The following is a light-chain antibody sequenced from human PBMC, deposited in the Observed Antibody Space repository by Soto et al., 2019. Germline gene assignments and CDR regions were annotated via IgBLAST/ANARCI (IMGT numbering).Light chain of an antibody. Sequence: DIVLTQSPGTLSLSPGERVTLSCRASQIVTSDYLAWYHQAPGQAPRLLIYGAFNRATGIPARFSGSGSGTEFTLTISSLQSEDFAVYYCQQYNNWPRTFGQGTNVDI. CDR2: GAF. CDR1: QIVTSD. CDR3: QQYNNWPRT. J-gene: IGKJ1*01. V-gene: IGKV3-15*01.